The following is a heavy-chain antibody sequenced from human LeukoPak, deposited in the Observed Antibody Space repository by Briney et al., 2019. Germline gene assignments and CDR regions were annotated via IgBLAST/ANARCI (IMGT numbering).Heavy chain of an antibody. Sequence: SETLSLTCTVSGGSISSYYWSWIRQPPGKGLEWIGYIYYSGSTNYNPSLKRRVTISVDTSKNQFSLKLSSVTAADTAVYYCARGDFSDPFGQLDYWGQGTLVTVSS. V-gene: IGHV4-59*01. CDR1: GGSISSYY. J-gene: IGHJ4*02. CDR2: IYYSGST. CDR3: ARGDFSDPFGQLDY. D-gene: IGHD3-10*01.